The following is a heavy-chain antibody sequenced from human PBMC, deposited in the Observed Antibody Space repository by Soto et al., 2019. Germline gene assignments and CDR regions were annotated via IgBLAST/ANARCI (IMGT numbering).Heavy chain of an antibody. CDR1: GGTFSSYA. V-gene: IGHV1-69*12. CDR3: AKDLYGDWLYGMDV. D-gene: IGHD4-17*01. Sequence: QVQLVQSGAEVKKPGSSVKVSCKASGGTFSSYAISWVRQAPGQGLEWMGGIIPIFGTANYAQKFQGRVTITADESTSSSYMELSRWRSEDTAVYYCAKDLYGDWLYGMDVWGQGTTVTVSS. CDR2: IIPIFGTA. J-gene: IGHJ6*02.